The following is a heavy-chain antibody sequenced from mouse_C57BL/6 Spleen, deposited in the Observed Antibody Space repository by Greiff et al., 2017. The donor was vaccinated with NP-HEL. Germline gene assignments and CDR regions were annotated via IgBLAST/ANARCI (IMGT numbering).Heavy chain of an antibody. CDR3: AREARISYYCDY. CDR2: INPSSGYT. D-gene: IGHD6-1*01. V-gene: IGHV1-4*01. J-gene: IGHJ2*01. Sequence: VQLQQSGAELARPGASVKMSCKASGYTFTSYTMHWVKQRPGQGLEWIGYINPSSGYTKYNQKFKDKATLTADKSSSTAYMQLSSLTSEDSAVYYCAREARISYYCDYWGQGTTLTVSS. CDR1: GYTFTSYT.